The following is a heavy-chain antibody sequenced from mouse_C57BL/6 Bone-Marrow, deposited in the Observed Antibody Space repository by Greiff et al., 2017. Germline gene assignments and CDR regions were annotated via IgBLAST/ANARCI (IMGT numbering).Heavy chain of an antibody. V-gene: IGHV14-1*01. Sequence: EVKLVESGAELVRPGASVKLSCTASGFNIKDYYMHWVKQRPEQGLEWIGRIDPEDGDTEYAPKFPGKATMTADTSSNTAYLQLSSLTSEDTAVYYCTTPFYDGYSHWYFDVWGTGTTVTVSS. CDR3: TTPFYDGYSHWYFDV. J-gene: IGHJ1*03. CDR2: IDPEDGDT. CDR1: GFNIKDYY. D-gene: IGHD2-3*01.